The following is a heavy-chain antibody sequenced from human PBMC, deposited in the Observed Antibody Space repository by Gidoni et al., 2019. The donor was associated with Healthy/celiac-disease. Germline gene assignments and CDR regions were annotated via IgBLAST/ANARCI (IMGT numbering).Heavy chain of an antibody. D-gene: IGHD6-19*01. Sequence: QVQLQQRGAGLLKPSETLSLTCAAYGCSFRGYYWSWIRQPPGQGLEWIGEINHSGSTNYNPSLKSRVTISVDTSKNQFSLKLSSVTAADTAVYYCARGWKEQWLVPRGQVQSLFDPWGQGTLVTVSS. CDR1: GCSFRGYY. CDR3: ARGWKEQWLVPRGQVQSLFDP. J-gene: IGHJ5*02. V-gene: IGHV4-34*01. CDR2: INHSGST.